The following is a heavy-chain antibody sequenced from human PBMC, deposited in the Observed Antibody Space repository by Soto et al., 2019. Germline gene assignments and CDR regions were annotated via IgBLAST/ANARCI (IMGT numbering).Heavy chain of an antibody. J-gene: IGHJ4*02. CDR2: IIPIFGTA. CDR1: GGTFSSYA. V-gene: IGHV1-69*13. D-gene: IGHD2-15*01. Sequence: SVKVCGEASGGTFSSYAMSWVRQARGQGLEWMGGIIPIFGTANYAQKFQGRVTITADESTSTAYMELSSLRSEDTAVYYCARGYCSGGSCYDFGYWGQGTLVTVSS. CDR3: ARGYCSGGSCYDFGY.